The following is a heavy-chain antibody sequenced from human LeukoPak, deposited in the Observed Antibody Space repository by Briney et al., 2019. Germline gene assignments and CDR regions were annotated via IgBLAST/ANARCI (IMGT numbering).Heavy chain of an antibody. CDR2: IKSKTDGGTT. Sequence: PGGSLRLSCAASGFTFSNAWMSWVRQAPGKGLEWVGRIKSKTDGGTTDYAAPVKGRFTISRDDSKNTLYLQMNSLKTEDTAVYYCARDSPHVVVTAFDYWGQGTLVTVSS. CDR1: GFTFSNAW. D-gene: IGHD2-21*02. J-gene: IGHJ4*02. CDR3: ARDSPHVVVTAFDY. V-gene: IGHV3-15*01.